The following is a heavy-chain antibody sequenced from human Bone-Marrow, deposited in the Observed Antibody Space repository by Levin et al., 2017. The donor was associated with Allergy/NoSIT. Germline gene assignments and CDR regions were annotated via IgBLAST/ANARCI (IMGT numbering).Heavy chain of an antibody. CDR1: GFTFSNAW. J-gene: IGHJ3*02. CDR3: NREYTWNGDDAFDI. D-gene: IGHD1-1*01. Sequence: GGSLRLSCAASGFTFSNAWMSWVRQAPGKGLEWVGRIKTETDGGTRDYAAPLKGRFIITRDDSKNTMYLQMNSLKTEETGVYYCNREYTWNGDDAFDIWGQGTLVSVSS. V-gene: IGHV3-15*01. CDR2: IKTETDGGTR.